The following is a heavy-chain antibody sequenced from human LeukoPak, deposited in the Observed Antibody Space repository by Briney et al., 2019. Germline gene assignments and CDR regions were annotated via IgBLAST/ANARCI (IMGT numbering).Heavy chain of an antibody. CDR2: IKSKTDGGTT. CDR1: GFTFSNAW. D-gene: IGHD6-13*01. J-gene: IGHJ4*02. Sequence: GGSLRLSCAASGFTFSNAWMSWVRQAPGKGLEWVGRIKSKTDGGTTDYAAPVKGRFTISRDQANNTLYLQMNTLRDEDTAVYYCARGPRYSFYWGQGTLVSVSS. V-gene: IGHV3-15*01. CDR3: ARGPRYSFY.